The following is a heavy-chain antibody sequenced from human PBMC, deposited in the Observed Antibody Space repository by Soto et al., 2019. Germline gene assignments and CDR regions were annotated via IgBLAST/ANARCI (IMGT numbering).Heavy chain of an antibody. D-gene: IGHD3-10*01. J-gene: IGHJ4*02. V-gene: IGHV4-59*11. Sequence: SETLSLTCSASGASLNSHFWSWIRQPPGKGLEYVGWIYYTGGTNYNSSLMGRATISLDASKSQISLKLKSVTTIDTAVYYCARSGLTFEGVVWGQGTLVTVSS. CDR1: GASLNSHF. CDR2: IYYTGGT. CDR3: ARSGLTFEGVV.